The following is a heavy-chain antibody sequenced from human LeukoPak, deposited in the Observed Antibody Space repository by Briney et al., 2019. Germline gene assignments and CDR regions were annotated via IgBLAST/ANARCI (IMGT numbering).Heavy chain of an antibody. CDR3: AKVSGFNVYYHHMDV. CDR1: RFTFSSYG. Sequence: GGSLRLSCAASRFTFSSYGMHWVRQAPGKGLEWVAFIRYDGSDEYYADSVRGRFTISRDNSKNTLYLQMNSLRAEDTAVYYCAKVSGFNVYYHHMDVWGKGTTVTVSS. J-gene: IGHJ6*03. D-gene: IGHD3-3*02. V-gene: IGHV3-30*02. CDR2: IRYDGSDE.